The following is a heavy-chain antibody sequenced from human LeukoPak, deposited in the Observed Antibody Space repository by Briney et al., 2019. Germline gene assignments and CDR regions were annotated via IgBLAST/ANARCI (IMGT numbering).Heavy chain of an antibody. J-gene: IGHJ3*02. CDR2: IYYSGST. CDR3: ARRRIAAAEDDAFDI. V-gene: IGHV4-59*12. D-gene: IGHD6-13*01. CDR1: GGSISSYY. Sequence: PSETLSLTCTVSGGSISSYYWSWIRQPPGKGLEWIGYIYYSGSTSYSGNTNYNPSLKSRVTILVDTSKNQFSLKLSSVTAADTAVYYCARRRIAAAEDDAFDIWGQGTMVTVSS.